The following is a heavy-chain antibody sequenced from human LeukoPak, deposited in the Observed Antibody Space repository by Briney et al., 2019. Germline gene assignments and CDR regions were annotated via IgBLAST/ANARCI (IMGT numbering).Heavy chain of an antibody. CDR3: ASGDDLRTLPFDY. D-gene: IGHD3/OR15-3a*01. CDR1: GYTFTSYG. V-gene: IGHV1-69*13. J-gene: IGHJ4*02. CDR2: IIPIFGTA. Sequence: ASVKVSCKASGYTFTSYGISWVRQAPGQGLEWMGGIIPIFGTANYAQKFQGRVTITADESTSTAYMELSSLRSEDTAVYYCASGDDLRTLPFDYWGQGTLVTVSS.